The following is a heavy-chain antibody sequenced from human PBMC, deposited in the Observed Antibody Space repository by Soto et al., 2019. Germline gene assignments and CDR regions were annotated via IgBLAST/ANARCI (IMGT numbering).Heavy chain of an antibody. J-gene: IGHJ4*02. CDR2: ISYDGSNK. CDR1: GFTFNSYA. D-gene: IGHD1-26*01. V-gene: IGHV3-30-3*01. CDR3: ARTPIVGAPQL. Sequence: GGSLRLSCAASGFTFNSYAMHWVRQAPGKGLEWVAFISYDGSNKYYAGSVKGRFTISRDNSKNTLYLQVNSLRVEDTAVYYCARTPIVGAPQLWGQGTLVTVS.